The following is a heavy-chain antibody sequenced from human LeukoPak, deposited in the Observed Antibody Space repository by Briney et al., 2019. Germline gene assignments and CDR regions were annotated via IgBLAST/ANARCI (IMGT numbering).Heavy chain of an antibody. J-gene: IGHJ4*02. D-gene: IGHD3-9*01. V-gene: IGHV3-23*01. CDR3: AKVGILTGYYIPFFDY. CDR1: GFTFSSYA. CDR2: ISGSGGST. Sequence: PGGSLRLSCAASGFTFSSYAMSWVRQAPGKRLEWVSAISGSGGSTYYADSVKGRFTISRDNSKNTLYLQMNSLRAEDTAVYYCAKVGILTGYYIPFFDYWGQGTLVTVSS.